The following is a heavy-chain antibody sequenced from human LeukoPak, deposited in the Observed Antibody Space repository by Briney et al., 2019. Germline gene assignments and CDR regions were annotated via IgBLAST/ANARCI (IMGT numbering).Heavy chain of an antibody. CDR1: GYTFTGYY. V-gene: IGHV1-2*04. Sequence: ASGKVSCKASGYTFTGYYMHWVRQAPGQGLEWMGWINPNSGGTNYAQKFQGWVTMTRDTSISTAYMELSRLRSDDTAVYYCARDLKRYSGYASREIGAFDIWGQGTMVTVSS. D-gene: IGHD5-12*01. CDR3: ARDLKRYSGYASREIGAFDI. CDR2: INPNSGGT. J-gene: IGHJ3*02.